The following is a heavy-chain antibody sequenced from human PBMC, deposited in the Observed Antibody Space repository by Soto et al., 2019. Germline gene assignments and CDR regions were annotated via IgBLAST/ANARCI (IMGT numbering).Heavy chain of an antibody. V-gene: IGHV1-24*01. CDR1: GYTLPELS. CDR3: ATEMGHSSSWYQRHWFDP. CDR2: FDTENDET. Sequence: QVQLVQSGAEVKKPGASVKVSCKVSGYTLPELSRHWARQAPGKGLEWMGGFDTENDETIYAQKFQGRVTMTEDTSTDTAYMELSSLRSEDTAVYYCATEMGHSSSWYQRHWFDPWGQGTLVNVSS. D-gene: IGHD6-13*01. J-gene: IGHJ5*02.